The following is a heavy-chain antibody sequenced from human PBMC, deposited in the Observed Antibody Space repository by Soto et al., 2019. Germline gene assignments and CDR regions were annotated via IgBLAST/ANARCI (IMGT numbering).Heavy chain of an antibody. Sequence: SETLSLTCTASGGSVSNSSHYWTWIRQPPGKGLEWIGYVYYTGSTNYNPSLHGRVTISVDTSKNQFSLTLSSVTAADTAVYYCARGDGFWSGYSYLNYWGQGTPVTVSS. V-gene: IGHV4-61*01. CDR1: GGSVSNSSHY. CDR3: ARGDGFWSGYSYLNY. J-gene: IGHJ4*02. CDR2: VYYTGST. D-gene: IGHD3-3*01.